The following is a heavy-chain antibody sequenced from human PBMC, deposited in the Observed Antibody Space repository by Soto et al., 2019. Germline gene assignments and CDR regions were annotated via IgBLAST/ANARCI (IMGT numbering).Heavy chain of an antibody. V-gene: IGHV3-30-3*01. CDR3: SREPVFISTSCLQAFDI. CDR2: ISYDGSNK. Sequence: QVQLVESGGGVVQPGRSLRLSCAASGFTFSSYAMHWVRQAPGKGLEWVAVISYDGSNKYYADSVKGRFTISRDNSKFTLNLQMTSRRAEDTVVYYCSREPVFISTSCLQAFDIWGEGTMVTVSS. CDR1: GFTFSSYA. D-gene: IGHD2-2*01. J-gene: IGHJ3*02.